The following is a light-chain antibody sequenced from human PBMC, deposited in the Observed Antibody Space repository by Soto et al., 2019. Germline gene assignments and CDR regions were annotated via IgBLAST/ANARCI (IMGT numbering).Light chain of an antibody. V-gene: IGLV2-8*01. J-gene: IGLJ1*01. CDR3: SSYTRSRTYV. CDR2: EVT. Sequence: QSVLTQPPSASGSPGQSVIISCTGTSSDVGGYNYVSWYQQHPGKAPKLIIYEVTKRPSGVPYRFSGSKSGNTASLTVSGLQAEDEADYYCSSYTRSRTYVFGTGTKVTVL. CDR1: SSDVGGYNY.